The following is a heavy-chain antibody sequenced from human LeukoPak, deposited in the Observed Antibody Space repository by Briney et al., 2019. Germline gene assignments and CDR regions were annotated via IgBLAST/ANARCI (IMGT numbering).Heavy chain of an antibody. CDR1: GGSFSGYY. Sequence: SETLSLTCAVYGGSFSGYYWSGIRQPPGKGLEWIGEINHSGSTNYNPSLKSRVTISVDTSKNQFSLKLSSVTAADTAVYYCARAWNSGIDPWGQGTLVTVSS. CDR3: ARAWNSGIDP. D-gene: IGHD1-7*01. V-gene: IGHV4-34*01. CDR2: INHSGST. J-gene: IGHJ5*02.